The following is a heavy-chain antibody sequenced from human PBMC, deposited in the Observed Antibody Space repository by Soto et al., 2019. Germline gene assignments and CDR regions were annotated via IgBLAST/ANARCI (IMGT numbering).Heavy chain of an antibody. CDR3: ARDRRYYYYYGMDV. CDR1: GGTFSSYA. J-gene: IGHJ6*02. V-gene: IGHV1-69*12. CDR2: IIPIFGTA. Sequence: QVQLVQSGAEVKKLGSSVKVSCKASGGTFSSYAISWVRQAPGQGLEWMGGIIPIFGTANYAQKFQGRVTITADESTSTAYMELSSLRSEDTAVYYCARDRRYYYYYGMDVWGQGTTVTVSS.